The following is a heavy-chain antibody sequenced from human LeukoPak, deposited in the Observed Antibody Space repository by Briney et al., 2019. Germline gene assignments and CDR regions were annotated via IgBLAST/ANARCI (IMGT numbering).Heavy chain of an antibody. J-gene: IGHJ4*02. CDR1: GGSISSGGYY. D-gene: IGHD6-13*01. CDR2: IYHSGST. Sequence: SETLSLTCTVSGGSISSGGYYWSWIRQPPGKGLEWIGYIYHSGSTYYNPSLKSRVTISVDRSKNQFSLKLSSVTAADTAVYYCVRGYSSSWDFDYWGQGTLVTVSS. CDR3: VRGYSSSWDFDY. V-gene: IGHV4-30-2*01.